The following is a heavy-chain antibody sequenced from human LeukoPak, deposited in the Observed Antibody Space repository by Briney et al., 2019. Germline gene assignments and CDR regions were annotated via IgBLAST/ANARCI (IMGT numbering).Heavy chain of an antibody. CDR2: ISRSSTYI. V-gene: IGHV3-21*01. D-gene: IGHD4/OR15-4a*01. CDR1: GFILSSYN. J-gene: IGHJ6*02. CDR3: ARGGRYGDYGMDV. Sequence: GGSLRLSCAASGFILSSYNMNWVRQAPGKGLEWVSSISRSSTYIYYADSVQGRFTISRDNAKNSLHLQMNSLRAEDTAVYYCARGGRYGDYGMDVWGQGTTVTVSS.